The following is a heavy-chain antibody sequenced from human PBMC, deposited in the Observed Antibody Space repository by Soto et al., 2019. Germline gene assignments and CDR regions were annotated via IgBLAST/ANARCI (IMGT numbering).Heavy chain of an antibody. V-gene: IGHV1-46*01. Sequence: QVQLVQSGAEVKKPGASVKVSCKASGYTFTSYYMHWVRQAPGQGLEWMGIINPSGGSTSYAQKFQGRVTMTRDTSTSTVYMELSSLRSEDTAVYYCAITTYYDFWSGAGSFDYWGQGTLVTVSS. CDR3: AITTYYDFWSGAGSFDY. CDR1: GYTFTSYY. CDR2: INPSGGST. J-gene: IGHJ4*02. D-gene: IGHD3-3*01.